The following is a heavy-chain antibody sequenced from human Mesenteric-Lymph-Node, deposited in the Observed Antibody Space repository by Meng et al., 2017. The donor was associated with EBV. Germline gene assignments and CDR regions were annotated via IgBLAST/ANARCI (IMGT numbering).Heavy chain of an antibody. D-gene: IGHD3-22*01. CDR1: GGSISSTNW. Sequence: QGQLQASGPGLVKPSRTLSVTCAVSGGSISSTNWWRSVRQHPAKGLEWIGEIYHSGSTNYNPSLKSRVTISLDKSKNQFSLKLSSVTAADTAVYYCARVDYYDSSSLFDPWGQGTLVTVSS. CDR2: IYHSGST. V-gene: IGHV4-4*02. J-gene: IGHJ5*02. CDR3: ARVDYYDSSSLFDP.